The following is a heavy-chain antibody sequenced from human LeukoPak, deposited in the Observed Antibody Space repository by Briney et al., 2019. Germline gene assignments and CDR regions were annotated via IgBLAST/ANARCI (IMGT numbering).Heavy chain of an antibody. V-gene: IGHV1-2*06. J-gene: IGHJ4*02. D-gene: IGHD1-26*01. Sequence: ASVTVSCKASGYTFTGYYIHWVRQAPGQGLEWVGRINPNSGGTNSAQKFQGRVTMTTDTSITTAYMELSRLRSDDTAVYYCVREITRATTYFDYWGQGTLVTVSS. CDR2: INPNSGGT. CDR3: VREITRATTYFDY. CDR1: GYTFTGYY.